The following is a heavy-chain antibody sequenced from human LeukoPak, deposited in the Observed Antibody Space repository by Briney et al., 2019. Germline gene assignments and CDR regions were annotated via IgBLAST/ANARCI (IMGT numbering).Heavy chain of an antibody. CDR3: ATKQWLAPPPDS. CDR2: INTDGTVT. Sequence: GGSLRLSCAASGFTFSKYWMLWVRHAPGKGMESVSRINTDGTVTTYADSVKGRFTVSRDNADNTMFLQMYSVRDEDTAVYYCATKQWLAPPPDSWGQGTPVTVSS. J-gene: IGHJ4*02. CDR1: GFTFSKYW. V-gene: IGHV3-74*01. D-gene: IGHD6-19*01.